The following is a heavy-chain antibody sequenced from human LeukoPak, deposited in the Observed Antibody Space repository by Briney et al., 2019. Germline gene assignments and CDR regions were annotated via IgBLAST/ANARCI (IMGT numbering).Heavy chain of an antibody. D-gene: IGHD5-18*01. CDR1: GGSISSSSYY. CDR2: IYYSGST. J-gene: IGHJ3*02. CDR3: ARNTAMVYRAFDI. Sequence: SETLSLTCTVSGGSISSSSYYWGWIRQPPGKGLEWIGSIYYSGSTYYNPSLKSRVTISVDTSKNQFSLKLSSVTAADTAVYYCARNTAMVYRAFDIWGQGTMVTVSS. V-gene: IGHV4-39*07.